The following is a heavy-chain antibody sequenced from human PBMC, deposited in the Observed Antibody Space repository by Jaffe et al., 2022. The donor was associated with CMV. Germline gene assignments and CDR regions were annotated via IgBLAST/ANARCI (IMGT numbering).Heavy chain of an antibody. V-gene: IGHV4-59*01. J-gene: IGHJ4*02. CDR2: IYYSGST. CDR3: ARDASVTRYFDY. CDR1: GGSISSYY. D-gene: IGHD3-16*02. Sequence: QVQLQESGPGLVKPSETLSLTCTVSGGSISSYYWSWIRQPPGKGLEWIGYIYYSGSTNYNPSLKSRVTISVDTSKNQFSLKLSSVTAADTAVYYCARDASVTRYFDYWGQGTLVTVSS.